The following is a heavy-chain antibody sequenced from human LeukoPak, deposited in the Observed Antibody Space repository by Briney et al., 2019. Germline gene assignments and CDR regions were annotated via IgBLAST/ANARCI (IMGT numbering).Heavy chain of an antibody. CDR3: ARVSTLESGYCGGDCSYYYGMDV. V-gene: IGHV4-59*01. CDR2: IYYTGST. D-gene: IGHD2-21*02. J-gene: IGHJ6*02. Sequence: SETLSLTCTVSGGSIRSNYWGWIRQPPGKGLEFIGHIYYTGSTNYNPSLRSRVTISVDTSKNQFSLNLSSVTSADTAVYYCARVSTLESGYCGGDCSYYYGMDVWGQGTTVTVSS. CDR1: GGSIRSNY.